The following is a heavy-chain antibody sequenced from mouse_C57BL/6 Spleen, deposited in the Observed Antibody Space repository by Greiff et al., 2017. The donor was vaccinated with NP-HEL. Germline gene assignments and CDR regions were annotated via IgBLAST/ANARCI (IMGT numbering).Heavy chain of an antibody. V-gene: IGHV1-59*01. CDR2: IDPSDSYT. Sequence: QVQLKQPGAELVRPGTSVKLSCKASGYTFTSYWMHWVKQRPGQGLEWIGVIDPSDSYTNYNQKFKGKATLTVDTSSSTAYMQLSSLTSEDSAVYYCARGALLRGAMDYWGQGTSVTVSS. D-gene: IGHD1-2*01. CDR3: ARGALLRGAMDY. CDR1: GYTFTSYW. J-gene: IGHJ4*01.